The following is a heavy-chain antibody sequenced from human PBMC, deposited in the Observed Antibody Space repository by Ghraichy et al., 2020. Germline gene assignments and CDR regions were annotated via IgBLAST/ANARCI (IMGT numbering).Heavy chain of an antibody. CDR1: GGSFSGYY. J-gene: IGHJ4*02. V-gene: IGHV4-34*01. Sequence: SETLSLTCAVYGGSFSGYYWSWIRQPPGKGLEWIGEINHSGSTNYNPSLKSRVTISVDTSKNQFSLKLSSVTAADTAVYYCARDPVWSGPGGWGQGTLVTVSS. CDR2: INHSGST. CDR3: ARDPVWSGPGG. D-gene: IGHD3-3*01.